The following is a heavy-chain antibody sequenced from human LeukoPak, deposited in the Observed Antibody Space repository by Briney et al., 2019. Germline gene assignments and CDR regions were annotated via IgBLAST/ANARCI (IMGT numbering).Heavy chain of an antibody. V-gene: IGHV3-64D*06. CDR1: GFTFSTYA. Sequence: GGSLRLSCSASGFTFSTYAMYRVRQTPGKGLEYVSAISTNGGSTYYADSVKGRFTISRDNSKNMLYLQMSSLRAEDTAVYYCVKHFDYWGQGTLVTVSS. CDR3: VKHFDY. CDR2: ISTNGGST. J-gene: IGHJ4*02.